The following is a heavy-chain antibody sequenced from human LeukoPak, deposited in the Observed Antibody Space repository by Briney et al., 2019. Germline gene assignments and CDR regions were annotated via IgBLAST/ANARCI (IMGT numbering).Heavy chain of an antibody. CDR2: IYTSGST. CDR1: GGSISSGSYY. Sequence: PSETLSLTCTVSGGSISSGSYYWSWIRQPAGKGLEWIGRIYTSGSTNYNPSLKSRVTISVDTSKNQFSLKLSSVTAADTAVYYCARHRSSSWYIHFDYWGQGTLVTVSS. D-gene: IGHD6-13*01. V-gene: IGHV4-61*02. J-gene: IGHJ4*02. CDR3: ARHRSSSWYIHFDY.